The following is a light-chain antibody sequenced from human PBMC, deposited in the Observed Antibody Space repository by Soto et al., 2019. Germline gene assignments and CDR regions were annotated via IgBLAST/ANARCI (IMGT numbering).Light chain of an antibody. Sequence: DIQMTQSPSTLSASVGDRVTITCRASQSISSWLAWYQQKPGKAPKLLIYDASSLESGVPSRFSGRGSGTEFTLTISSLQPDDFATYYCQHYHDYPWTFGQGTKVEIK. CDR1: QSISSW. J-gene: IGKJ1*01. CDR2: DAS. V-gene: IGKV1-5*01. CDR3: QHYHDYPWT.